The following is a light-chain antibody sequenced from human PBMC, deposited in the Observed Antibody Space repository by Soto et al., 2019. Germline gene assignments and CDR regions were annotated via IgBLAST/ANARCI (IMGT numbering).Light chain of an antibody. V-gene: IGLV1-47*01. J-gene: IGLJ2*01. CDR2: RNN. Sequence: QSVVTQLPSASGTPGQRVTISCSGGTSNIGGNSVYWYQQLPGTAPKLLIYRNNQRPSVVPDRFSGSKSGTSASLAISGLRSEDEADYYCAVWDDSLSVVIFGGGTKVTVL. CDR1: TSNIGGNS. CDR3: AVWDDSLSVVI.